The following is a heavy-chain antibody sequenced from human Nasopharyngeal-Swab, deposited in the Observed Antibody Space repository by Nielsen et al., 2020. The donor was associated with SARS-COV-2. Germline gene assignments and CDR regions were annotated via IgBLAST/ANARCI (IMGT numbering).Heavy chain of an antibody. CDR1: RYSFSTYW. V-gene: IGHV5-51*01. J-gene: IGHJ4*02. D-gene: IGHD6-19*01. Sequence: GRSLRLSCQGSRYSFSTYWIAWVRHMPGKGLEWMGIIYPGDSDTRYSPSFQGQVTISADKSISTAYLQWSSLKASDTAMYYCAWKSSGWYGSYDYWGQGTLVTVSS. CDR3: AWKSSGWYGSYDY. CDR2: IYPGDSDT.